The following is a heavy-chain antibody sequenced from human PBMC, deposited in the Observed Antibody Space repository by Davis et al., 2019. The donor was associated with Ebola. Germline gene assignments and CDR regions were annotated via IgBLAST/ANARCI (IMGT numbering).Heavy chain of an antibody. CDR3: ATPGSSYDATIDYGLVV. Sequence: AASVKVSCKVSGFIFIEIAMFWVRQAPGKGLEWMGGFDPEDGEAIQAQKFKGRVTMTEDTSTDTAYLELSSLRSEDTAVYYCATPGSSYDATIDYGLVVWGQGTTVTVSS. CDR1: GFIFIEIA. D-gene: IGHD4/OR15-4a*01. CDR2: FDPEDGEA. J-gene: IGHJ6*02. V-gene: IGHV1-24*01.